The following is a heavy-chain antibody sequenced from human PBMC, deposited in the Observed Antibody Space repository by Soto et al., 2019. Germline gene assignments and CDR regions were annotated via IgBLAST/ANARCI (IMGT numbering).Heavy chain of an antibody. D-gene: IGHD5-18*01. V-gene: IGHV3-30-3*01. CDR2: ISYDGSNK. CDR1: GFTFSSYA. CDR3: AKGGYTFAYE. Sequence: GGSLRLSCAASGFTFSSYAMHWVRQAPGKGLEWVAVISYDGSNKYYADSVKGRFNISRDNSKNTLYLQMNSLRAEDTAVYYCAKGGYTFAYEWGQGALVTVSS. J-gene: IGHJ4*02.